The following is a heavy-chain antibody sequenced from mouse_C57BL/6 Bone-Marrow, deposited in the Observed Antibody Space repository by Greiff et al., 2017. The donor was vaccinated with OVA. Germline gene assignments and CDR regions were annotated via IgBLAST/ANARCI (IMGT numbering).Heavy chain of an antibody. CDR1: GYSITSHY. Sequence: EVKLVESGPGLAKPSQTLSLPCSVTGYSITSHYRNWIRKFPGNKLEYMGYISYSGSTYYNPSLKSRISITRDTSKNQYYLQLNSVTTEDKTTDDCARSRVVDCYAIDYWGQGTSVTV. V-gene: IGHV3-8*01. CDR3: ARSRVVDCYAIDY. CDR2: ISYSGST. D-gene: IGHD1-1*01. J-gene: IGHJ4*01.